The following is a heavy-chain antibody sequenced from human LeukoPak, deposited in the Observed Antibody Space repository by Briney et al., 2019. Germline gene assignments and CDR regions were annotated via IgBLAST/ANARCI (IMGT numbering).Heavy chain of an antibody. CDR1: GFTFSSYS. D-gene: IGHD6-19*01. Sequence: GGSLRLSCAASGFTFSSYSMNWVRQAPGKGLEWVSSISSSSSYIYYADSVKGRFTISRDNAKNSLYLQMNSLRAEDTAVYYCARDNPGVGWYWDYFDYWGQGTLVTVSS. CDR3: ARDNPGVGWYWDYFDY. V-gene: IGHV3-21*01. CDR2: ISSSSSYI. J-gene: IGHJ4*02.